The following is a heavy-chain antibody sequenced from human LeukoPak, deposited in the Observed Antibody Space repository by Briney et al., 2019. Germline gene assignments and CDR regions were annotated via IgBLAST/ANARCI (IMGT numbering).Heavy chain of an antibody. D-gene: IGHD4-17*01. CDR3: AKDDDGRHHGVDH. Sequence: SGGSLRLSCAASEFTFVRYAMNWVRQAPGKGLEWVSYISSSSFKIGYADSVKGRFTISRDYSMNTLYLQMTSLRDDDTALYYCAKDDDGRHHGVDHWGQGTLVTVSS. CDR1: EFTFVRYA. CDR2: ISSSSFKI. V-gene: IGHV3-48*02. J-gene: IGHJ4*02.